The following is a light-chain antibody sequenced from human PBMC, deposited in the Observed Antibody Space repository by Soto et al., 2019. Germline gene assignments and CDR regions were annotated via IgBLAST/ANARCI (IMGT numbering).Light chain of an antibody. V-gene: IGKV1-39*01. CDR3: QQSYSTRV. J-gene: IGKJ3*01. CDR1: QSISSY. CDR2: AAS. Sequence: DIQMTQSPSSLSASVGDRVTITCRASQSISSYLNWYQQKPGKAPKLLIYAASSLQSGVPSRFSGSGSGTDFPLTISSLQPEDFATYYCQQSYSTRVFGPGTKVDIK.